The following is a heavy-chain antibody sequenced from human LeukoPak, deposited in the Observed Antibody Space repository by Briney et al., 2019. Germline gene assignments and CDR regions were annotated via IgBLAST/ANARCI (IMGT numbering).Heavy chain of an antibody. CDR1: GYSISSGYY. CDR3: ARGGLGPDTAMV. V-gene: IGHV4-38-2*02. CDR2: IYHSGST. J-gene: IGHJ4*02. Sequence: RTSETLSLTCTVSGYSISSGYYWGWIRQPPGKGLEWIGSIYHSGSTYYNPSLKSRVPTSVDTSKNQFFLKLSSVTAADTAVYYCARGGLGPDTAMVWGQGTLVTVSS. D-gene: IGHD5-18*01.